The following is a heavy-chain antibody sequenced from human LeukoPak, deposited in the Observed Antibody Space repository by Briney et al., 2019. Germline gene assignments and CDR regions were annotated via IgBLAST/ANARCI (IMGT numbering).Heavy chain of an antibody. CDR2: FDPEDGET. CDR3: ATSTGPAAMPENY. D-gene: IGHD2-2*01. Sequence: GASVKVPCKVSGYTLTELSMHWVRQAPGKGLEWMGGFDPEDGETIYAQKFQGRVTMTEDTSTDTAYMELSSPRSEDTAVYYCATSTGPAAMPENYWGQGTLVTVSS. J-gene: IGHJ4*02. CDR1: GYTLTELS. V-gene: IGHV1-24*01.